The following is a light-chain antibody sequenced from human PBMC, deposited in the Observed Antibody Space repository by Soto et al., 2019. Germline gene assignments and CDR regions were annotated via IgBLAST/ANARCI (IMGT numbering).Light chain of an antibody. CDR2: DVS. V-gene: IGLV2-14*03. CDR3: SSYTSSNTRYV. CDR1: SSDVGGYNY. Sequence: QSALTQPASVSGSPGQSITISCTGTSSDVGGYNYVFWYQQHPGKAPKLMIYDVSSRSSGVSYRFSGSKSGNTASLTISGLQAEDEADYYCSSYTSSNTRYVFGTGTKLTVL. J-gene: IGLJ1*01.